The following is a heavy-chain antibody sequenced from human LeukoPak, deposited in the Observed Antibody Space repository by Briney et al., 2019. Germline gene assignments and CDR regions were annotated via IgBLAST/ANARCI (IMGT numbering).Heavy chain of an antibody. CDR3: ARWAADSGIYYIAS. V-gene: IGHV3-7*01. Sequence: GGSLRLSCAASGFTFSNYWVTWVRQAPGKGLQWVASIRQDANVKYYVDSVRGRFTISRDNAENSLHLQMNGLRAEDTAMYYCARWAADSGIYYIASWGQGSLVTVSS. CDR2: IRQDANVK. CDR1: GFTFSNYW. J-gene: IGHJ4*02. D-gene: IGHD3-10*01.